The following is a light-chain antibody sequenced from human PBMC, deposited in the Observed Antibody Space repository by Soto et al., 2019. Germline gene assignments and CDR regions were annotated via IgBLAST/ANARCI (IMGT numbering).Light chain of an antibody. CDR3: QQYNDYSGT. V-gene: IGKV1-5*01. CDR2: DAS. J-gene: IGKJ2*01. CDR1: QSISTW. Sequence: DIQMTQSTSTLPASVGDTVTITCRASQSISTWLAWYQQKPGKAPKVLMYDASSLESGVPPRFSGSGSGTEFTLTISSLQPDDFATYYCQQYNDYSGTFGQGTKVDIK.